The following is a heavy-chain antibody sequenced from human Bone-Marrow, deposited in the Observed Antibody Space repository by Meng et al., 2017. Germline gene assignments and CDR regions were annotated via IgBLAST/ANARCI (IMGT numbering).Heavy chain of an antibody. CDR3: ARGPTTMAHDFDY. CDR1: GGSFSGYY. V-gene: IGHV4-34*01. CDR2: INHSGST. Sequence: VRLQQWGGGLLKPSETLSLTCAVYGGSFSGYYWSWIRQPPGKGLEWIGEINHSGSTSYNPSLESRATISVDTSQNNLSLKLSSVTAADSAVYYCARGPTTMAHDFDYWGQGTLVTVSS. J-gene: IGHJ4*02. D-gene: IGHD4-11*01.